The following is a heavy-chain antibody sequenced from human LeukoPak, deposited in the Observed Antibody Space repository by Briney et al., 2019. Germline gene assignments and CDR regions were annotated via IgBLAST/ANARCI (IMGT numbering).Heavy chain of an antibody. CDR2: INTDASNT. D-gene: IGHD1-26*01. CDR3: ARDQSIAGPTTADY. Sequence: GGSLRLSCAASGFTFSRFWMHWVRQAPGKGLVWVSRINTDASNTIYADSVKGRFTISRDNAKNTPYLQMNSLRAEDTAVYYCARDQSIAGPTTADYWGQGTLVTVSS. J-gene: IGHJ4*02. V-gene: IGHV3-74*01. CDR1: GFTFSRFW.